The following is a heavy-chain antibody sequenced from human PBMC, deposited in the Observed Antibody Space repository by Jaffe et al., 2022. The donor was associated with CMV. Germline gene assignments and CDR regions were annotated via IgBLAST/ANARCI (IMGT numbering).Heavy chain of an antibody. CDR1: GFTFSSYA. CDR2: ISGSGGST. V-gene: IGHV3-23*04. J-gene: IGHJ4*02. D-gene: IGHD3-16*02. CDR3: AKAEKQRGLLGIMITFGGVIVISY. Sequence: EVQLVESGGGLVQPGGSLRLSCAASGFTFSSYAMSWVRQAPGKGLEWVSAISGSGGSTYYADSVKGRFTISRDNSKNTLYLQMNSLRAEDTAVYYCAKAEKQRGLLGIMITFGGVIVISYWGQGTLVTVSS.